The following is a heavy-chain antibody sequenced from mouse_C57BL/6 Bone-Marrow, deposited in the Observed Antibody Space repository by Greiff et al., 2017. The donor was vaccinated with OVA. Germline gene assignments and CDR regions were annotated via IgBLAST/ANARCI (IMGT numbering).Heavy chain of an antibody. CDR2: IYPRSGNT. V-gene: IGHV1-81*01. CDR3: ARFWDYAFYYAMDY. J-gene: IGHJ4*01. D-gene: IGHD2-4*01. CDR1: GYTFTSYG. Sequence: QVQLQQSGAELARPGASVKLSCKASGYTFTSYGISWVKQRTGQGLEWIGGIYPRSGNTYYNEKFKGKATLNADKSSSTAYMELRSLTSEDSAVYFCARFWDYAFYYAMDYWGQGTSVTVSS.